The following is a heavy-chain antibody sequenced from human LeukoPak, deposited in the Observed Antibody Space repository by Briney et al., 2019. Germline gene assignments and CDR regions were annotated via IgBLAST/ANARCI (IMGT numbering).Heavy chain of an antibody. CDR1: GFTFSSYA. CDR3: ARDADYYDSSGYSGYLDY. D-gene: IGHD3-22*01. Sequence: GGSLRLSCAASGFTFSSYAMHWVRQAPGKGLEWVAVISYDGSNKYYADSVKGRFTISRDNSKNTLYLQMNSLRAEDTAVYYCARDADYYDSSGYSGYLDYWGQGTLVTVSS. CDR2: ISYDGSNK. J-gene: IGHJ4*02. V-gene: IGHV3-30-3*01.